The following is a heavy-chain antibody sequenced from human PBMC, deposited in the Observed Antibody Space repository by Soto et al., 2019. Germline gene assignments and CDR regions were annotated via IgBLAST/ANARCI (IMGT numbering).Heavy chain of an antibody. CDR2: ISSSGSTI. D-gene: IGHD3-16*01. CDR1: GFTFSSYE. V-gene: IGHV3-48*03. Sequence: GGSLRLSCAASGFTFSSYEMNWVRQAPGKGLEWVSYISSSGSTIYYADSVKGRFTISRDNAKNSLYLQMNSLRAEDTAVYYCARLRPNEDWFDPWGQGTLVTVSS. CDR3: ARLRPNEDWFDP. J-gene: IGHJ5*02.